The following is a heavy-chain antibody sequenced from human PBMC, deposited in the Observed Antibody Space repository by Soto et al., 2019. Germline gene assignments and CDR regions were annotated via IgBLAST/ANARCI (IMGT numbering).Heavy chain of an antibody. CDR3: AKGGDWFGP. V-gene: IGHV4-30-4*01. D-gene: IGHD3-16*01. J-gene: IGHJ5*02. Sequence: SETLSLTCTVSGGSISSGDDYWNWIRQPPGKGLEWIGYIFYSGTTSYNPSLKSRITISVDTSKNQFPRKLSSVTAADTAGDYCAKGGDWFGPWGPGTLVTVSS. CDR1: GGSISSGDDY. CDR2: IFYSGTT.